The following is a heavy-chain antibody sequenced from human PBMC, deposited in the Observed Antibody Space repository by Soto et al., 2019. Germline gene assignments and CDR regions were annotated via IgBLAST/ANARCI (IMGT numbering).Heavy chain of an antibody. CDR1: GNSFTSYW. CDR2: IYPGDSDT. V-gene: IGHV5-51*01. CDR3: ARLYSSRQSNSAGGYYYGMDV. J-gene: IGHJ6*02. D-gene: IGHD6-13*01. Sequence: PXESLKVSWQCSGNSFTSYWIGLVLQMPGKGLEWMGIIYPGDSDTRYSPSFQGQVTISADKSISTAYLQWSSLKASDTAMYYCARLYSSRQSNSAGGYYYGMDVWGQGTTVTVSS.